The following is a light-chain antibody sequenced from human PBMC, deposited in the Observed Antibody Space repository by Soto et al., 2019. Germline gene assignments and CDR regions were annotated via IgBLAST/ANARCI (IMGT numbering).Light chain of an antibody. CDR1: QGLTTK. V-gene: IGKV3D-15*01. J-gene: IGKJ1*01. CDR3: HQRQSWPRK. CDR2: GAS. Sequence: EIVITQSPATLSVSPVEGATLSCRASQGLTTKLAWYQQKPGQAPRLLIYGASSRATGIPDRFSGSGSGTDFTLTISRLEPEDFAVYYCHQRQSWPRKFGQGTKVDIK.